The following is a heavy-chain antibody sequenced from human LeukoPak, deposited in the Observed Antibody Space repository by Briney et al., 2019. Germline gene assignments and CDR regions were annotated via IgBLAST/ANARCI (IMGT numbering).Heavy chain of an antibody. CDR1: GGSISSSSYY. CDR3: AREAKDGYNPLDI. Sequence: PSETLSLTCTVSGGSISSSSYYWGWIRQPPGKGLEWIGSIYYSGSTYYNPSLKSRVTISVDTSKNQFSLKLSSVTAADTAVYYCAREAKDGYNPLDIWGQGTMVTVSS. CDR2: IYYSGST. V-gene: IGHV4-39*07. J-gene: IGHJ3*02. D-gene: IGHD5-24*01.